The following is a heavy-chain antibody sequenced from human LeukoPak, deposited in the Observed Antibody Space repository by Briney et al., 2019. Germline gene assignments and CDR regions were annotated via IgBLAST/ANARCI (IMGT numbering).Heavy chain of an antibody. V-gene: IGHV1-2*02. CDR1: GYIFTNFG. D-gene: IGHD2-8*01. CDR3: ARDVWSYYYMDV. CDR2: INPNSGGT. Sequence: ASVKVSCKASGYIFTNFGISWVRQAPGQGLEWMGWINPNSGGTNYAQKFQGRVTMTRDTSISTAYMELSRLRSDDTAVYYCARDVWSYYYMDVWGKGTTVTISS. J-gene: IGHJ6*03.